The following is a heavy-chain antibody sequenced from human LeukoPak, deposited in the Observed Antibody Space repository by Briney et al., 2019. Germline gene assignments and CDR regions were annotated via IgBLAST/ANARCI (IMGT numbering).Heavy chain of an antibody. Sequence: VTLSLSCAGSGFTISGNYLSWVRQAPGKGLEWVLLIYNGGSTHYADSLKRRITISGDTSKNAVFLQMSSLSAEDTAVYHCARGAYDRSAYGACDIWGQGTLVTVSS. CDR1: GFTISGNY. CDR3: ARGAYDRSAYGACDI. D-gene: IGHD3-22*01. J-gene: IGHJ3*02. CDR2: IYNGGST. V-gene: IGHV3-53*01.